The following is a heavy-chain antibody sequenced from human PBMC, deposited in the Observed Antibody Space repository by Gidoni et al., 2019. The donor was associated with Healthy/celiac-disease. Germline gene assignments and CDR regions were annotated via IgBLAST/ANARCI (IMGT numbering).Heavy chain of an antibody. Sequence: QVQLQQWGAGLLKPSETLSLTCAVYGGSFSGYYWSWIRQPPGKGLEWIGEINHSGSTNYNPSLKSRVTISVDTSKNQFSLKLSSVTAADTAVYYCARRAKGGSGSYYRGWFDPWGQGTLVTVSS. CDR1: GGSFSGYY. D-gene: IGHD3-10*01. CDR3: ARRAKGGSGSYYRGWFDP. V-gene: IGHV4-34*01. CDR2: INHSGST. J-gene: IGHJ5*02.